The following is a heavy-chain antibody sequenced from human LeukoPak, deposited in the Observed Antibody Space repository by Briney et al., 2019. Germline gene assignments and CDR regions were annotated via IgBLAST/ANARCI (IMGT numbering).Heavy chain of an antibody. CDR1: GYTLTDYY. J-gene: IGHJ4*02. V-gene: IGHV1-2*02. CDR3: AGGEYSGGRPPFDY. Sequence: ASVKVSCKASGYTLTDYYIDWVRQAPGQGLEWMGWINPNSGGTNYAQKFQGRVTMTRDTSISTAYMELSRLKSDDTAVYYCAGGEYSGGRPPFDYWGQGTLVTVSS. D-gene: IGHD6-19*01. CDR2: INPNSGGT.